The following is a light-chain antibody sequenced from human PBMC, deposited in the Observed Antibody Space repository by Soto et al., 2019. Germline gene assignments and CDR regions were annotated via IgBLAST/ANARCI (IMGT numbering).Light chain of an antibody. J-gene: IGLJ3*02. CDR3: SSYTSSATLV. CDR2: EDT. Sequence: QSALTQPASVSGSPGQSITISCTGTSSDVGYYNYVSWYQHHPGKAPKLTIYEDTNRPSGVSNRFSASKSGNTASLTISGLQAEDEADYYCSSYTSSATLVFGGGTQLTVL. CDR1: SSDVGYYNY. V-gene: IGLV2-14*01.